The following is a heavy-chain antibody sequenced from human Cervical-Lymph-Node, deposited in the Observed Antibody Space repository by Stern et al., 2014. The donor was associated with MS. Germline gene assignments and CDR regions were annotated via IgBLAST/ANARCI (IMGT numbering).Heavy chain of an antibody. Sequence: EVQLVESGGGLVKPGGSLRLSCRGSGFTFSTYSMNWVRQAPGKGLEWVSYISFASSYIDYADSVEGRFTISRDNARNSLYLQMDSLRAEDTAVYYCARDTTYYYDSNGNYYIDHWGQGTLVTVSS. J-gene: IGHJ4*02. CDR2: ISFASSYI. CDR3: ARDTTYYYDSNGNYYIDH. V-gene: IGHV3-21*01. D-gene: IGHD3-22*01. CDR1: GFTFSTYS.